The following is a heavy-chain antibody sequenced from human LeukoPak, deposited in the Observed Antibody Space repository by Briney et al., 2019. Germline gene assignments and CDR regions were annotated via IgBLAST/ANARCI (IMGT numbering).Heavy chain of an antibody. CDR2: IYHSGST. V-gene: IGHV4-30-2*01. CDR3: ARTYDSSGYSGFDP. D-gene: IGHD3-22*01. CDR1: GGSISSGGYS. Sequence: SETLSLTCAVSGGSISSGGYSWSWIRQPPGKGLEWIGYIYHSGSTYYNPSLKSRVTISVDRSKNQFSLKLSSVTAADTAVYYCARTYDSSGYSGFDPWGQGTLVTVSS. J-gene: IGHJ5*02.